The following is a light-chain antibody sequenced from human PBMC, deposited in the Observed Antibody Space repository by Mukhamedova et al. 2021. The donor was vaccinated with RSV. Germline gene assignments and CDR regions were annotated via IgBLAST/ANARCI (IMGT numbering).Light chain of an antibody. J-gene: IGKJ2*01. CDR2: WAS. CDR1: QSVLYSSNNKNY. CDR3: QQYYTTPQT. Sequence: SQSVLYSSNNKNYLAWYQQKPGQPPRLLIYWASTRESGVPDRFSGSGSGTDFTLTISSLQAEDVAVYYCQQYYTTPQTFGQGTK. V-gene: IGKV4-1*01.